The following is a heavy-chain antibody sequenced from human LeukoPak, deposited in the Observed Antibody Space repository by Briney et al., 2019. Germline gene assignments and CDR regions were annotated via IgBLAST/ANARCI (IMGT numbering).Heavy chain of an antibody. J-gene: IGHJ4*02. D-gene: IGHD3-16*01. V-gene: IGHV1-2*02. CDR2: INHNSGGT. CDR1: GYTLTGYY. CDR3: ARELSTFSDPFDY. Sequence: ASVKVSCKASGYTLTGYYMHWVRQAPGQGLEWMGWINHNSGGTNYAQKFQGRVAMTSDTSISTAYMELSGLRSDDTAVYYCARELSTFSDPFDYWGQGTLVTVSS.